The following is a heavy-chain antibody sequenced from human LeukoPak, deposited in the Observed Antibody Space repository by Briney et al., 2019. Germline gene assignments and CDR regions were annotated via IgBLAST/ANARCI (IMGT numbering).Heavy chain of an antibody. Sequence: SVKVSCKASGGTFSSYAISWVRQAPGQGLEWMGGIIPIFGTANYAQKFQGRVTITTDESTCTAYMELSSLRSEDTAVYYCARGDGYGGNGYYFDYWGQGTLVTVSS. CDR3: ARGDGYGGNGYYFDY. V-gene: IGHV1-69*05. J-gene: IGHJ4*02. CDR2: IIPIFGTA. D-gene: IGHD4-23*01. CDR1: GGTFSSYA.